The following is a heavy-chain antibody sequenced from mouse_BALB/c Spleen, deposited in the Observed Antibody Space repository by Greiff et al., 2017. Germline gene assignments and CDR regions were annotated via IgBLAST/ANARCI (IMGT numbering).Heavy chain of an antibody. Sequence: EVQVVESGPGLVKPSQSLSLTCSVTGYSITSGYYWNWIRQFPGNKLEWMGYISYDGSNNYNPSLKNRISITRDTSKNQFFLKLNSVTTEDTATYYCARDATATAYWGQGTLVTVSA. CDR1: GYSITSGYY. J-gene: IGHJ3*01. CDR2: ISYDGSN. D-gene: IGHD1-2*01. V-gene: IGHV3-6*02. CDR3: ARDATATAY.